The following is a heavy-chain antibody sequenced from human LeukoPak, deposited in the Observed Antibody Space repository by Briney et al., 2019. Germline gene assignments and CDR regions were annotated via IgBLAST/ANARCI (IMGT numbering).Heavy chain of an antibody. CDR2: IKSKTDGGTT. Sequence: GGSLRLSCAASGFTFSNAWMSWVRQAPGKGLEWVGRIKSKTDGGTTDYAAPVKGRFTISRDDSKNTLYLHMNSLKTEDTAVYYCTWFGELLYRPDNYYYYYMAVWGKGTTVT. CDR3: TWFGELLYRPDNYYYYYMAV. D-gene: IGHD3-10*01. J-gene: IGHJ6*03. CDR1: GFTFSNAW. V-gene: IGHV3-15*01.